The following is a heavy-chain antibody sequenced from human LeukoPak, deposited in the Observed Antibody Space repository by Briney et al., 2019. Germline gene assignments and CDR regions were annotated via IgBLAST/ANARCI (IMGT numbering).Heavy chain of an antibody. Sequence: ASVKVSCKASGYTFTSYGISWVRQAPGQGLEWMGWISAYNGNTNYAQKLQGRVTMTTDTSTSTAYMELRSLRSDDTAVYYCARVLLNCSSTSCYVGFWFDPWGQGTLVTVSS. D-gene: IGHD2-2*01. J-gene: IGHJ5*02. CDR2: ISAYNGNT. V-gene: IGHV1-18*01. CDR1: GYTFTSYG. CDR3: ARVLLNCSSTSCYVGFWFDP.